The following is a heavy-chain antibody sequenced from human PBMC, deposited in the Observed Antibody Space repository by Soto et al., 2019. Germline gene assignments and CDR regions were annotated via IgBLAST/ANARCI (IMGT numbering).Heavy chain of an antibody. D-gene: IGHD1-26*01. J-gene: IGHJ5*02. Sequence: TLSLTCAVSGGSISSGGYSWSWIRQPPGKGLEWIGYMYHSGSTYYNPSLKSRVTISIDRSKNQFSLKLSSVTAADTAVYYCARGSGRPRFDPWGQGTLVTVSS. CDR2: MYHSGST. CDR1: GGSISSGGYS. V-gene: IGHV4-30-2*01. CDR3: ARGSGRPRFDP.